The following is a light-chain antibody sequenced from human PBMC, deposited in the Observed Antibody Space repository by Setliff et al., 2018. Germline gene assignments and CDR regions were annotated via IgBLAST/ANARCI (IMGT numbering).Light chain of an antibody. V-gene: IGLV1-47*01. Sequence: QSVLTQPPSVSGTPGQRVSISCSGSGSNIGNNYVCWYQRLPGAAPKLLVHRSDQRXSGVPDRFSGSKSGTSASLTISGLRSEDEADYFCAAWDASLSGPVFGGGTKVTVL. CDR3: AAWDASLSGPV. CDR2: RSD. CDR1: GSNIGNNY. J-gene: IGLJ2*01.